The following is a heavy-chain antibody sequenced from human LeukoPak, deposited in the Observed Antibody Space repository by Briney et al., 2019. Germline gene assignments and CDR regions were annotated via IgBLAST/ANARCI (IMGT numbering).Heavy chain of an antibody. CDR1: GGTFSSYA. V-gene: IGHV1-69*13. Sequence: SVKVSCKASGGTFSSYAISWVRQAPGQGLEWMGGIIPIFGTANYAQKFQGRITITADESTSTAYMELSSLRSEDTAVYYCARSRGIPEYYFDYWGQGTLVTVSS. CDR2: IIPIFGTA. D-gene: IGHD2-21*01. J-gene: IGHJ4*02. CDR3: ARSRGIPEYYFDY.